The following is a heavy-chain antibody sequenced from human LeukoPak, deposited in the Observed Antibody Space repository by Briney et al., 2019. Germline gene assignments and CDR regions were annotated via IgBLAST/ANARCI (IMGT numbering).Heavy chain of an antibody. V-gene: IGHV3-21*01. CDR2: ISSSSSYI. CDR1: GFTFSSYS. J-gene: IGHJ4*02. D-gene: IGHD6-13*01. Sequence: GGSLRLSCAASGFTFSSYSMNWVRQAPGKGLEWVSSISSSSSYIYYADSVKGRFTISRDNAKNSLYLQMSSLRAEDTAVYYCARSSIAAAGTLDYWGQGTLVTVSS. CDR3: ARSSIAAAGTLDY.